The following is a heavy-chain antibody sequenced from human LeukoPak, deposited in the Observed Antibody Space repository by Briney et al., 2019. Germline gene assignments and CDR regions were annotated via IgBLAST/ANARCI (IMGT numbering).Heavy chain of an antibody. J-gene: IGHJ4*02. CDR1: GFTFRSYA. CDR3: AKGRSSGTPYYFDY. V-gene: IGHV3-23*01. CDR2: ISGSGGST. D-gene: IGHD3-22*01. Sequence: GGSLRLSCAASGFTFRSYAMSWVRQAPGKGLEWVSSISGSGGSTYYADSVKGRFTISRDNSKNTLYLQMNSLRAEDTAVYYCAKGRSSGTPYYFDYWGQGTLVTVSS.